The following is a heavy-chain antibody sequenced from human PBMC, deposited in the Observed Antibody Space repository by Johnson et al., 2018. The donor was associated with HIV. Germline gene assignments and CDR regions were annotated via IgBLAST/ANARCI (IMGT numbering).Heavy chain of an antibody. J-gene: IGHJ3*02. D-gene: IGHD5-12*01. CDR3: ARDQVDRGGAFDI. Sequence: QMLLVESWGGLVQPGGSLRLSCAASGFTFSSYGMHWVRQAPGTGLEWVAVISYDGSKKYYAGSVKGRFTISRDNSKTTLYLQMNSLRAEDTAVYYCARDQVDRGGAFDIWGQGTMVTVSS. CDR1: GFTFSSYG. V-gene: IGHV3-30*03. CDR2: ISYDGSKK.